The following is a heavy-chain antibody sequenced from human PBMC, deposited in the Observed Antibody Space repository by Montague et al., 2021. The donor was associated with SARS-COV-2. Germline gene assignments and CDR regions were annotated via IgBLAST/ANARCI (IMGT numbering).Heavy chain of an antibody. CDR2: T. V-gene: IGHV4-28*01. CDR3: ALPTAGARFDP. Sequence: TYYNPFLQSRVQMSVDTSKNQFSLNLTSVTDADTAVYYCALPTAGARFDPWGQGTLVTVS. D-gene: IGHD2-2*01. J-gene: IGHJ5*02.